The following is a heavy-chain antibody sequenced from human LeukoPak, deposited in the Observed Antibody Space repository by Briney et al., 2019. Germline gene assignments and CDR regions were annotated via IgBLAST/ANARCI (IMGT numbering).Heavy chain of an antibody. D-gene: IGHD1-14*01. CDR3: ARVNLRPIIKFFDY. CDR1: GGTFSSYA. V-gene: IGHV1-18*01. Sequence: ASVKVSCKASGGTFSSYAISWVRQAPGQGLEWMGWISAYNGNTNYAQNLQGRVTLTTDTSTSTAYAELRSLRSDDTAVYYCARVNLRPIIKFFDYWGQGTLVTVSS. J-gene: IGHJ4*02. CDR2: ISAYNGNT.